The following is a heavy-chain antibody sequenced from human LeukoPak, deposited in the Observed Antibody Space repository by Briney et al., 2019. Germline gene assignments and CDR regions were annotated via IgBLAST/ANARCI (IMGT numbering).Heavy chain of an antibody. J-gene: IGHJ3*02. D-gene: IGHD3-22*01. V-gene: IGHV3-23*01. Sequence: GGSLRLSCAASGFTFSSYGMSWVRQAPGKGLEWVSAISGSGGSTCYADSVKGRFTISRDNSKNTLYLQMNSLRAEDTAVYYCAKALSDSSGYYPNDAFDIWGQGTMVTVSS. CDR3: AKALSDSSGYYPNDAFDI. CDR1: GFTFSSYG. CDR2: ISGSGGST.